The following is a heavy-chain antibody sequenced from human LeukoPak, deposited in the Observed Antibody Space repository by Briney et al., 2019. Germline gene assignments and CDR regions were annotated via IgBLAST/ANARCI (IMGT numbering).Heavy chain of an antibody. Sequence: GGSLRLSCAASGFTFDDYEMSWVRQAPGKGLEWVSTISGSGGSTYYADSVKGRFTISRDNSKNTLYLQMNSLRAEDTAVYYCATPYYDGDYWGQGTLVTVSS. V-gene: IGHV3-23*01. CDR2: ISGSGGST. CDR1: GFTFDDYE. J-gene: IGHJ4*02. CDR3: ATPYYDGDY. D-gene: IGHD3-16*01.